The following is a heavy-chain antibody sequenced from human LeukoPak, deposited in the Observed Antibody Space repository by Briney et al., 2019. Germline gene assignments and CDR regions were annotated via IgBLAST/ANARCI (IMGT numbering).Heavy chain of an antibody. CDR1: GFTFSSYG. CDR2: IWYDGSNK. V-gene: IGHV3-33*06. J-gene: IGHJ4*02. D-gene: IGHD5-18*01. Sequence: PGGSLRLSCAASGFTFSSYGMHWVRQAPGRGLEWVAVIWYDGSNKYYADSVKGRFTISRDNSENTLYLQMNSLRAEDTAVYYCAKEGSYGGPFDYWGQGTLVTVSS. CDR3: AKEGSYGGPFDY.